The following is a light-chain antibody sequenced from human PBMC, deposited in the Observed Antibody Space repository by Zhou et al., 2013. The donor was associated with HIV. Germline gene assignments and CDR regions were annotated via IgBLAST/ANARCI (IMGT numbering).Light chain of an antibody. CDR1: QSVSNY. J-gene: IGKJ2*01. CDR2: DAS. V-gene: IGKV3-11*01. Sequence: EIVLTQSPATLSLSPGERATLSCRASQSVSNYLAWYQQKPGQAPRLLISDASNRATGIPARFSGSGSGTHFTLTIDSLEPEDFAIYYCQQRSNWPLYTFGQGTKLEIK. CDR3: QQRSNWPLYT.